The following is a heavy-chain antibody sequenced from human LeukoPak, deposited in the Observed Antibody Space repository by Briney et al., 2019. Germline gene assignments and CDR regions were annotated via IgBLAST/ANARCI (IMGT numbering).Heavy chain of an antibody. CDR2: IKQDGSAK. J-gene: IGHJ4*02. V-gene: IGHV3-7*01. Sequence: GGSLRLSCAVSGFTISDFWMSWVRQATGKGLEWVDNIKQDGSAKYYVDSVKGRFTISRDSAKNSLYLQMNSLRDEDTAVYYCARDPFDYWGQGTLVTVSS. CDR3: ARDPFDY. CDR1: GFTISDFW.